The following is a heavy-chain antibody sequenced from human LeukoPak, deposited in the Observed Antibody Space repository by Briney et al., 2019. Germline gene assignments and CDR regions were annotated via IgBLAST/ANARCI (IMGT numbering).Heavy chain of an antibody. CDR2: INHSGST. V-gene: IGHV4-34*01. J-gene: IGHJ4*02. CDR3: ARVGGWTGSDY. Sequence: SETLSLTCAVYGGSFSGYYWSWIRQPPGKGLEWIGEINHSGSTNYNPSLKSRVTISVDTSKNQFSLKLSSVTAADTAVYYCARVGGWTGSDYWGQGTRVTVSS. CDR1: GGSFSGYY. D-gene: IGHD1-26*01.